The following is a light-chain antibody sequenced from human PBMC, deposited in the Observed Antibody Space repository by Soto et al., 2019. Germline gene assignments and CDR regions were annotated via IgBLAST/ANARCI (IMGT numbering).Light chain of an antibody. V-gene: IGKV3-15*01. CDR3: QQYNKWPYT. CDR1: QSVSRN. J-gene: IGKJ2*01. CDR2: GAS. Sequence: EIVMTQSPATLSVSPGERVTLSCRASQSVSRNFAWYRQKPGQAPTLLIYGASTRATGIPDRFRGSGSGTESTLNISSLQSEDFAVYYCQQYNKWPYTFGQGTKLEIK.